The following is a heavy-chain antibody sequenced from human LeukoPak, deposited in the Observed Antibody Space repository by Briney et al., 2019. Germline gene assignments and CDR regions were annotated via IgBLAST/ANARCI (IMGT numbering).Heavy chain of an antibody. Sequence: GESLQISCKGSGYSFTSYWIGWVRQMPGKGLEWMGIIYPGDSGTRYSPSFQGQVTISADKSISTAYLQWSSLKASDTAMYYCARHRGADYDSSGYYWGYWGQGTLVTVSS. V-gene: IGHV5-51*01. D-gene: IGHD3-22*01. CDR1: GYSFTSYW. CDR2: IYPGDSGT. CDR3: ARHRGADYDSSGYYWGY. J-gene: IGHJ4*02.